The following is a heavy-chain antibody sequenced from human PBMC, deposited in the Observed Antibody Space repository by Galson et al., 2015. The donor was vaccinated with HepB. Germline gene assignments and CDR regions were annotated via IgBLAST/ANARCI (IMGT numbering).Heavy chain of an antibody. Sequence: SVKVSCKASGYTFSSYSITWVRQAPGQGLEWMGWISAYNRKTDYARQLQGRVTITRDTSASTAYMELSSLRSEDTAVYYCARVSVAGSDDYYGMDVWGQGTTVTVSS. CDR1: GYTFSSYS. CDR2: ISAYNRKT. V-gene: IGHV1-18*01. J-gene: IGHJ6*02. D-gene: IGHD6-19*01. CDR3: ARVSVAGSDDYYGMDV.